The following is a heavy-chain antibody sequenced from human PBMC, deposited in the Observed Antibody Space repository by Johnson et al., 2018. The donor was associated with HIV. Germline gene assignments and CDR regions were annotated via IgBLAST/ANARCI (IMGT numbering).Heavy chain of an antibody. CDR1: GFTFSSYA. CDR3: ARDMGREDDAFDI. J-gene: IGHJ3*02. CDR2: IYSGGSK. V-gene: IGHV3-66*01. Sequence: VQLVESGGGLVQPVGSLRLSCAASGFTFSSYAMSWVRQAPGKGLEWVSLIYSGGSKYYADSVKGRFTIYRDKSKNKLYLQNNSLRAEDTAVYYCARDMGREDDAFDIWGQGTMVTVSS. D-gene: IGHD1-26*01.